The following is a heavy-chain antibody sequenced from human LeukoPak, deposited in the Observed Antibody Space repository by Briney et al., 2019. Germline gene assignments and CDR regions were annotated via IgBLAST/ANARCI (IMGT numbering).Heavy chain of an antibody. CDR2: IYHSGST. CDR3: ARDSLTGSSHFFDY. V-gene: IGHV4-4*02. CDR1: GGSISSSNW. D-gene: IGHD7-27*01. J-gene: IGHJ4*02. Sequence: PSETLSLTCAVSGGSISSSNWWRWVRQPPGKGLEWIGEIYHSGSTNYNPSLKSRVTISVDKSKNQFSLKLSSVTAADTAVYYCARDSLTGSSHFFDYWGQGTLVTVSS.